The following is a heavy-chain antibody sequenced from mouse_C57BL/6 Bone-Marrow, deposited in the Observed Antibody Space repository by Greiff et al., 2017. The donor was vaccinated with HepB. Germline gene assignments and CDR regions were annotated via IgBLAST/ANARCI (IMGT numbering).Heavy chain of an antibody. Sequence: QVQLKESGPELVKPGASVKISCKASGYSFTSYYIHWVKQRPGQGLEWIGWIYPGSGNTKYNEKFKGKATLTADTSSSTAYMQLSSLTSEDSAVYYCARERGNYSAWFAYWGQGTLVTVSA. J-gene: IGHJ3*01. V-gene: IGHV1-66*01. CDR3: ARERGNYSAWFAY. CDR2: IYPGSGNT. CDR1: GYSFTSYY. D-gene: IGHD2-1*01.